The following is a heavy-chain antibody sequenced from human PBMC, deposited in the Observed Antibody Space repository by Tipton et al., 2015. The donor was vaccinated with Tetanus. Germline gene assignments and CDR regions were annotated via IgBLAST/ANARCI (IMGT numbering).Heavy chain of an antibody. Sequence: TLSLTCTVSGGSIRSADYYWSWIRQPPGKGLEWIGYVSDSGSTYSNPSLRSRIIISVDTSKSQFSLILSSVTAADTAVYYCARATPSGSYFVRYYSMDVWGQGTTVVVSS. D-gene: IGHD3-22*01. V-gene: IGHV4-30-4*01. CDR1: GGSIRSADYY. CDR2: VSDSGST. CDR3: ARATPSGSYFVRYYSMDV. J-gene: IGHJ6*02.